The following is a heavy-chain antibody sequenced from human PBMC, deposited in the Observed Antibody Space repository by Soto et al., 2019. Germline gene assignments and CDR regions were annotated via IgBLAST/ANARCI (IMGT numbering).Heavy chain of an antibody. J-gene: IGHJ4*02. V-gene: IGHV4-31*03. CDR2: IYYSRST. CDR1: GGSISSGGYY. CDR3: ARGLRPDFDY. Sequence: SETLSLTCTVSGGSISSGGYYWSWIRQHPGKGLEWIGYIYYSRSTYYSPSLKSRVTISVDTSKNQFSLKLSSVTAADTAVYYCARGLRPDFDYWGQGTLVTVSS. D-gene: IGHD6-6*01.